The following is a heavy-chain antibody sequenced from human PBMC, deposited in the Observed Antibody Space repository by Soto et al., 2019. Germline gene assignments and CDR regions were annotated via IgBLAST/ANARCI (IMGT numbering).Heavy chain of an antibody. CDR1: GFTFSSYG. J-gene: IGHJ6*02. V-gene: IGHV3-30*03. D-gene: IGHD6-6*01. Sequence: GGSLRLSCAASGFTFSSYGMHWVRQAPGKGLEWVAVISYDGSNKYYADSVKGRFTISRDNSKNTLYLQMNSLRAEDTAVYYCARGGLVVSYGMDVWGQGTTVTVSS. CDR3: ARGGLVVSYGMDV. CDR2: ISYDGSNK.